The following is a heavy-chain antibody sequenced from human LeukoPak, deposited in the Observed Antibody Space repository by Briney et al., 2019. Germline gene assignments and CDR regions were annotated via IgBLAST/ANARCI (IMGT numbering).Heavy chain of an antibody. CDR3: AKDARDYGDYVFDY. Sequence: GGALGLSCAAPGFPFMRYGLDRGRPAPGKGLGGVGVISYDGSNKYYADSVKGRFTISRDNSKNTLYLQMNSLRAEDTAVYYCAKDARDYGDYVFDYWGQGTLVTVSS. J-gene: IGHJ4*02. CDR2: ISYDGSNK. V-gene: IGHV3-30*18. CDR1: GFPFMRYG. D-gene: IGHD4-17*01.